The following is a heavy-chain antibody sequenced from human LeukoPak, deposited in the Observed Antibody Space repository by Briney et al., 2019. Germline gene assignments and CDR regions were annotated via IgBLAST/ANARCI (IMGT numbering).Heavy chain of an antibody. J-gene: IGHJ5*02. V-gene: IGHV4-59*01. D-gene: IGHD3-22*01. Sequence: SETLSLTSTVSGGSLSSDYWSWVCPRPGKGGEWSGYIYYSGRTNYNPSLKSRVSISVDTSKNQFSLKLSSVTAADTAVYYCARAHHYYESSGYYPIWFDPWGQGTLVSVST. CDR1: GGSLSSDY. CDR2: IYYSGRT. CDR3: ARAHHYYESSGYYPIWFDP.